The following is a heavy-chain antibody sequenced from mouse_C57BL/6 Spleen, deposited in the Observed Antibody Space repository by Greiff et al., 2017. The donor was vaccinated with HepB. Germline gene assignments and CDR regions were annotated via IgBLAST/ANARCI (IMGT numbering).Heavy chain of an antibody. J-gene: IGHJ1*03. CDR3: ARGGGGYYSYWYFDV. CDR1: GYTFTSYW. V-gene: IGHV1-61*01. D-gene: IGHD2-3*01. CDR2: IYPSDSET. Sequence: VQLQQPGAELVRPGSSVKLSCKASGYTFTSYWMDWVKQRPGQGLEWIGNIYPSDSETHYNQKFKDKATLTVDKSSSTAYMQLSSLTSEDSAVYYCARGGGGYYSYWYFDVWGTGTTVTVSS.